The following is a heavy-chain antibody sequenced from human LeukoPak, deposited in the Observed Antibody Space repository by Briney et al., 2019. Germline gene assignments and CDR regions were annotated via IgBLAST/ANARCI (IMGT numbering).Heavy chain of an antibody. Sequence: AASVKVSCKASGGTFSSYAISWVRQAPGQGLEWMGRIIPILGIANYVQKFQGRVTITADKSTSTAYMELSSLRSEDTAVYYCARDIVYSSSWYPDAFDIWGQGTMVTVSS. CDR2: IIPILGIA. V-gene: IGHV1-69*04. J-gene: IGHJ3*02. CDR1: GGTFSSYA. CDR3: ARDIVYSSSWYPDAFDI. D-gene: IGHD6-13*01.